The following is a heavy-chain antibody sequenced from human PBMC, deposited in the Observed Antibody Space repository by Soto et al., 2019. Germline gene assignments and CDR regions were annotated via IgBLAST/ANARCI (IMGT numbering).Heavy chain of an antibody. V-gene: IGHV3-20*01. Sequence: EVQLVESGGGVVRPGGSLRLSCAASGFTFDDYGMSWVRQAPGKGLEWVSGINWNGGSTGYADSVKGRFTISRDNAKNSLYLQMNSLRAEDTALYHCARVYVYSPMLSWYFDLWGRGTLVTVSS. J-gene: IGHJ2*01. D-gene: IGHD3-16*01. CDR2: INWNGGST. CDR1: GFTFDDYG. CDR3: ARVYVYSPMLSWYFDL.